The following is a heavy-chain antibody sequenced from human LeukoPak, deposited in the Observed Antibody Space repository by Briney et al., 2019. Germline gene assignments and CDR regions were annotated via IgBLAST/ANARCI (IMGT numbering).Heavy chain of an antibody. CDR3: ARDTYNSGSSAYYFDY. J-gene: IGHJ4*02. Sequence: SEALSLTCTVSGVSISSYSWSWIRQPAGKGLDWIGRIYTSGSTNYNPSLKSRVTMSVDTSKNQFSLKLSSVTAADTAVYYCARDTYNSGSSAYYFDYWGQGTLVTVSS. V-gene: IGHV4-4*07. D-gene: IGHD5-18*01. CDR1: GVSISSYS. CDR2: IYTSGST.